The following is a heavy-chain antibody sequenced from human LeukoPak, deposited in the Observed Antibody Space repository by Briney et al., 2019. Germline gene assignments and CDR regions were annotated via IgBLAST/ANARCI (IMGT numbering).Heavy chain of an antibody. CDR1: GGAFSSYA. CDR2: IIPIFGTA. CDR3: ARDQPQDIVVVPAAIDYYYYGMDV. D-gene: IGHD2-2*01. Sequence: ASVKVSCKASGGAFSSYAISWVRQAPGQGLEWMGGIIPIFGTANYAQKFQGRVTITADESTSTAYMELSSLRSEDTAVYYCARDQPQDIVVVPAAIDYYYYGMDVWGQGTTVTVSS. V-gene: IGHV1-69*13. J-gene: IGHJ6*02.